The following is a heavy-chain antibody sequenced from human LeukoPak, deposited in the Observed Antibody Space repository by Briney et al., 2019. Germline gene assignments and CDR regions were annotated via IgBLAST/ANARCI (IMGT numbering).Heavy chain of an antibody. CDR1: GFTVRTNY. J-gene: IGHJ6*02. V-gene: IGHV3-66*01. CDR2: IYSGGST. CDR3: AREGYYYGMDV. Sequence: PGGSLRLSCAASGFTVRTNYMTWVRQAPGKGLEWVSVIYSGGSTYYADSVKGRFTISRDNSKNTLYLQMKSLRAEDTGVYYCAREGYYYGMDVWGQGTTVTVSS.